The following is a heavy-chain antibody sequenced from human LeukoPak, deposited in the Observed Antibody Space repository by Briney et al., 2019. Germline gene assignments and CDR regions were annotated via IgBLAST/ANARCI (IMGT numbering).Heavy chain of an antibody. J-gene: IGHJ6*03. CDR2: ISSSSSTI. CDR1: GFTFSSYS. Sequence: GGSLRLSCAASGFTFSSYSMNWVRQAPGKGLEWVSYISSSSSTIYYADSVKGRFTISRDNAKNSLYLQMNRLRAEDTAVYYCARDTGVAAAGKYYMDVWGKGTTVTVSS. V-gene: IGHV3-48*01. D-gene: IGHD6-13*01. CDR3: ARDTGVAAAGKYYMDV.